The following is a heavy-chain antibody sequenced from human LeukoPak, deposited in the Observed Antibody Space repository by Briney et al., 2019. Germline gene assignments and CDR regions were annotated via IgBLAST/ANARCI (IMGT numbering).Heavy chain of an antibody. CDR1: GFTFSSYA. CDR3: ARDPNWGGFDY. J-gene: IGHJ4*02. Sequence: GGSLRLSCAASGFTFSSYAMHWVRQAPGKGLEWVAVISYDGSNKYYADSVKGRFTISRDNSKNTLYLQMNSLRAEDTAVYYCARDPNWGGFDYWGQGTLVTVSS. CDR2: ISYDGSNK. V-gene: IGHV3-30-3*01. D-gene: IGHD7-27*01.